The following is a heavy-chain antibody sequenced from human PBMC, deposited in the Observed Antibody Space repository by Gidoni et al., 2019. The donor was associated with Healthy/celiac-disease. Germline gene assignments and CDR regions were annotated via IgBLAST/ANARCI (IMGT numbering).Heavy chain of an antibody. V-gene: IGHV4-39*01. CDR2: IYYSGST. CDR3: ARLWGGGSIAARRGLNGWSDY. D-gene: IGHD6-6*01. CDR1: GGPISSSSFY. J-gene: IGHJ4*02. Sequence: QLQLQESGPGLVKPSETPSLTCTVSGGPISSSSFYWGWIRQPPGKGLEWIGSIYYSGSTYYNPSLKSRVTISVDTSKNQFSLKLSSVTAADTAVYYCARLWGGGSIAARRGLNGWSDYWGQGTLVTVSS.